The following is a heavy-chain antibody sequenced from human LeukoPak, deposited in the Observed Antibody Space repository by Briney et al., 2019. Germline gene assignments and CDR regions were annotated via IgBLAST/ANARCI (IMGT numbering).Heavy chain of an antibody. V-gene: IGHV3-15*07. CDR3: TTDRLQLFAY. D-gene: IGHD5-18*01. CDR2: IKSKADGGST. Sequence: GGSLRLSCAASGFTFSNAWMNWVRQAPGKGLEWVGRIKSKADGGSTDYAAPVKSRFTISRNDSKNTLYLQMNSLKTEDTAVYYCTTDRLQLFAYWGQGTLVTVSS. CDR1: GFTFSNAW. J-gene: IGHJ4*02.